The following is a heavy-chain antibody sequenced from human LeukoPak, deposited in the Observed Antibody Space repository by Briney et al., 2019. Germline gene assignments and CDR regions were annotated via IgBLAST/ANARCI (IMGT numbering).Heavy chain of an antibody. V-gene: IGHV3-7*01. CDR3: ANIAHCSSTSCSDY. Sequence: PGGSLRLSCEGSGFTFRNRWATWVRQAPGKGLEWVATTGQYGHDNYYVDSVRGRFTISRDNAKISLFLQMDSLRVEDTAVYYCANIAHCSSTSCSDYWGQGTLVTVSS. D-gene: IGHD2-2*01. J-gene: IGHJ4*02. CDR1: GFTFRNRW. CDR2: TGQYGHDN.